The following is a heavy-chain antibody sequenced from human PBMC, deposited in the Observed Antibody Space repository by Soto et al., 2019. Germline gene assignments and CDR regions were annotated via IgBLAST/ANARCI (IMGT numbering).Heavy chain of an antibody. J-gene: IGHJ6*02. CDR3: AKDLLRDWGKHYYYGMDV. CDR2: ISGSGDST. Sequence: EVPVLESGGGFVQPGGSLRLSCAASGFTLSDYAMTWVRQGPGKGLEWVSAISGSGDSTYYTDSVKGRFTISRDNSKNTPYMEMNGLRAEDTAVYYCAKDLLRDWGKHYYYGMDVWGQGTTVTVSS. CDR1: GFTLSDYA. D-gene: IGHD7-27*01. V-gene: IGHV3-23*01.